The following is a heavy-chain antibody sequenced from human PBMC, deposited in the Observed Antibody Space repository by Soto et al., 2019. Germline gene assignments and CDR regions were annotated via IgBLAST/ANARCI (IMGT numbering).Heavy chain of an antibody. CDR2: INHSGST. D-gene: IGHD3-10*01. CDR3: ARGYYYGSDYFDY. V-gene: IGHV4-34*01. CDR1: GGSFSGYY. Sequence: TSETLSLTCAVYGGSFSGYYWSWIRQPPGKGLEWIGEINHSGSTNYNPSLKSRVTISVDTSKNQFSLKLSSVTAADTAVYYCARGYYYGSDYFDYWGQGTLVTVSS. J-gene: IGHJ4*02.